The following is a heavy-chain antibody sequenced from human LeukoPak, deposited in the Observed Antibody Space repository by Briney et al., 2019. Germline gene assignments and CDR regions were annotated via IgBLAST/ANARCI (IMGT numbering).Heavy chain of an antibody. CDR1: GYTFTGYY. J-gene: IGHJ4*02. Sequence: ASVKVSCKASGYTFTGYYMHWVRQAPGQGLEWMGWINPNSGGTNYAQKFQGRVTMTRDTSISTAYMELSRLRSDDTAVYYCARDRDDILPYFDYWGQGTLVTVSS. V-gene: IGHV1-2*02. D-gene: IGHD3-9*01. CDR2: INPNSGGT. CDR3: ARDRDDILPYFDY.